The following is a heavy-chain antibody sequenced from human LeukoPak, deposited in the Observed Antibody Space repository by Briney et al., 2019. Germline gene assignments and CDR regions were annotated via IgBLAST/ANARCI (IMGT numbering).Heavy chain of an antibody. CDR3: AELGITMIGGV. CDR1: GFTFSIYE. CDR2: ISSSGSTI. V-gene: IGHV3-48*03. D-gene: IGHD3-10*02. J-gene: IGHJ6*04. Sequence: GGSLRPSCAASGFTFSIYEMNWLRQAPGKGLEWVSYISSSGSTIYYADSVKGRLTISRDNAKNSLYLQMNSLRAEDTAVYYCAELGITMIGGVWGKGTTVTISS.